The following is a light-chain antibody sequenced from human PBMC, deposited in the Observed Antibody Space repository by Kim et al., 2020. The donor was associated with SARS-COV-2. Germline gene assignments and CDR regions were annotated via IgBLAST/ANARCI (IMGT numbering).Light chain of an antibody. J-gene: IGLJ1*01. CDR1: SSDVGGYDY. CDR3: GSFTSSTTYV. V-gene: IGLV2-14*03. CDR2: DVS. Sequence: QSALTQPASVSGSPGQSITISCTGTSSDVGGYDYVSWYQQHPGKVPKLMIYDVSERPSGVSHRFSGSKSGNTASLTISGLQAEDEGDYYCGSFTSSTTYVFGSGTKVTVL.